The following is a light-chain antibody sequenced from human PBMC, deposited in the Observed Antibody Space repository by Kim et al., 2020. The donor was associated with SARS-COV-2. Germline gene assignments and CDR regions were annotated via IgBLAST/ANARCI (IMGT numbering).Light chain of an antibody. J-gene: IGLJ2*01. CDR2: KDS. Sequence: SYELTQPSSVSVSPGQTARITCSGDVLAKKYARWFQQKPGQPPVLVIYKDSERPSGIPERFSGSSSGTTVTLTISGAQVEDEADYYCYSAADNNLVFGGGTQLTVL. V-gene: IGLV3-27*01. CDR3: YSAADNNLV. CDR1: VLAKKY.